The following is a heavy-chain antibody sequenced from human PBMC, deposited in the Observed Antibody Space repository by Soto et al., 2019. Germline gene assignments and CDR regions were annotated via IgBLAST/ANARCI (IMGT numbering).Heavy chain of an antibody. Sequence: ASVKVSCKASGYTFTNYGISWVRQAPGQGLEWMGWINTYIGNTNHAQKLQGRVTMTTDTSTSTAYMGLRSLRSADTAVYYCARGVGSGTYYNQDHWFAPWGEGTLVTVSS. CDR1: GYTFTNYG. D-gene: IGHD3-10*01. J-gene: IGHJ5*02. CDR3: ARGVGSGTYYNQDHWFAP. V-gene: IGHV1-18*01. CDR2: INTYIGNT.